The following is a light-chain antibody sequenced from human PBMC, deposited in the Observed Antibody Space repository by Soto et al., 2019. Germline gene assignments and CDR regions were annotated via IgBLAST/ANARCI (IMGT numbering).Light chain of an antibody. Sequence: DIQMTQSPSTLSGSVGDRVTITCRASQSISSWLAWYQQKPGKAPKLLIYDASSLESGVPSRFSGSGSGTEFTLTISSLQPDDFATYYCQQYNSYGTFGQGTKVDIK. CDR3: QQYNSYGT. CDR2: DAS. V-gene: IGKV1-5*01. CDR1: QSISSW. J-gene: IGKJ1*01.